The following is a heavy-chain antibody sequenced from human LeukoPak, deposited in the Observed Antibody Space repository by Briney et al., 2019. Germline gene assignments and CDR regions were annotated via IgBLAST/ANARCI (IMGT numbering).Heavy chain of an antibody. CDR2: IWYDGSNK. V-gene: IGHV3-30*02. Sequence: GGSLRLSCAASGFTFSSYGMHWVRQAPGKGLEWVAVIWYDGSNKYYADSVKGRFTISRDNSKNTLYLQMNSLRAEDTAVYYCAKERATVTIFDPWGQGTLVTVSS. J-gene: IGHJ5*02. D-gene: IGHD4-17*01. CDR1: GFTFSSYG. CDR3: AKERATVTIFDP.